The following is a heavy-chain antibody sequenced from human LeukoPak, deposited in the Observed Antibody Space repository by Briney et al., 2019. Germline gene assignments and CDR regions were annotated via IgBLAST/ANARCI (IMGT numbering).Heavy chain of an antibody. Sequence: PGGSLRLSCAASGFTFSIYAMNWVRQAPGKGLEWVSSISANGGETHYADSVKGRFTISRDNSKNTLYVQMNSLRAEDTAVYYCAKSVGSGSYYNNDCWGQGTLVTVSS. CDR1: GFTFSIYA. CDR2: ISANGGET. CDR3: AKSVGSGSYYNNDC. D-gene: IGHD3-10*01. V-gene: IGHV3-23*01. J-gene: IGHJ4*02.